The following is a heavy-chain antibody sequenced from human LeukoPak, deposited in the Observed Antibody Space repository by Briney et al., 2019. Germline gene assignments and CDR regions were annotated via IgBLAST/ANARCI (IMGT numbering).Heavy chain of an antibody. D-gene: IGHD6-19*01. J-gene: IGHJ4*02. V-gene: IGHV3-11*04. CDR1: GFPFSDYF. CDR2: ISSSGSTI. Sequence: GGSLGLSCAVSGFPFSDYFMTWIRQAPGKGLEWVSYISSSGSTIYYADSVKGRFTISRDNAKNSLYLQMNSLRAEDTAVYYCARANGYSSGWYVNYFDYWGQGTLVTVSS. CDR3: ARANGYSSGWYVNYFDY.